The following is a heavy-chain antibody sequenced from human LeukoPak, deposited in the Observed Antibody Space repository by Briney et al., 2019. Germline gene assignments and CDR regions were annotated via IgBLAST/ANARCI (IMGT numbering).Heavy chain of an antibody. V-gene: IGHV4-38-2*02. D-gene: IGHD3-22*01. Sequence: PSETLSLTCTVSGYSISSGYYWGWIRQPPGKGLEWIGSIYHSGSTYYNPSLKSRVTISVDTSKNQFSLKLSSVTAADTAVYYCARSARGPYYYDSSGYSFDYWGQGTLVTVSS. CDR3: ARSARGPYYYDSSGYSFDY. CDR1: GYSISSGYY. J-gene: IGHJ4*02. CDR2: IYHSGST.